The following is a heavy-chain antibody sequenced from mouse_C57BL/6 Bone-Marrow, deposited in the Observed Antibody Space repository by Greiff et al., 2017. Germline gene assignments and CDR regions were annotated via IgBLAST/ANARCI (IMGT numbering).Heavy chain of an antibody. V-gene: IGHV5-6*01. Sequence: EVKLMESGGDLVKPGGSLKLSCAASGFTFSSYGMSWVRQTPDQRLEWVATISSGGSYTYYPASVKGRFTISRDNAKNTQYLQMSSLKSEDTAMYYCARQGRYYFDYWGQGTTLTVSS. J-gene: IGHJ2*01. CDR3: ARQGRYYFDY. CDR2: ISSGGSYT. CDR1: GFTFSSYG.